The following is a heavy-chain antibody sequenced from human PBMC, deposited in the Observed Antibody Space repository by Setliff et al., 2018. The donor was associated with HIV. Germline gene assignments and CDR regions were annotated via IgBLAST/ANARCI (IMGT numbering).Heavy chain of an antibody. CDR2: IYPGDSDT. J-gene: IGHJ4*02. CDR3: ARRASKASLDY. V-gene: IGHV5-51*01. CDR1: GYTFTSYW. Sequence: PGESLKISCKGSGYTFTSYWIGWVRQMPGKGLEWMGIIYPGDSDTRYSPSFQGRVTIPADKSINTAYLQWSSLQASDTAMYYCARRASKASLDYRGQGTLVTVSS.